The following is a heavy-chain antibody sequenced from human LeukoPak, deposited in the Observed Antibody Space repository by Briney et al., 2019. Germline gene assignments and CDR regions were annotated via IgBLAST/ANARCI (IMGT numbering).Heavy chain of an antibody. CDR1: GFTFSIYG. Sequence: GGSLRLSCAASGFTFSIYGMQWVRQAPGKGLGWVATIWYDGTIKYYADSVKGRFTISRDSSKNMVYLQMNSLRAEDTAVYYCARDRNSFDHWGQGTLVTVSS. J-gene: IGHJ4*02. V-gene: IGHV3-33*01. CDR2: IWYDGTIK. CDR3: ARDRNSFDH. D-gene: IGHD1-14*01.